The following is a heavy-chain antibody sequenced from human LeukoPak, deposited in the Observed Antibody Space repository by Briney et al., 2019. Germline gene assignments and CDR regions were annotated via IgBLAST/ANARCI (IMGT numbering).Heavy chain of an antibody. Sequence: GASVKVSCKASGYTFTSYGISWVRQAPGQGLEWMGWISAYNGNTNYARKLQGRVTMTADTSTSTAYMELRSLRSDDTAVYYCARVGEYYDFWSGYYTAYSWFDPWGQGTLVTVSS. J-gene: IGHJ5*02. V-gene: IGHV1-18*01. CDR3: ARVGEYYDFWSGYYTAYSWFDP. CDR2: ISAYNGNT. D-gene: IGHD3-3*01. CDR1: GYTFTSYG.